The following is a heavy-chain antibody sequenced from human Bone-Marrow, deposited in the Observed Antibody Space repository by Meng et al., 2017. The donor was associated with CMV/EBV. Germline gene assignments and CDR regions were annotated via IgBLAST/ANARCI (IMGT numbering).Heavy chain of an antibody. CDR1: GFTFSSYA. V-gene: IGHV3-66*04. CDR3: ARQSLRDFDWADFDY. CDR2: IYSGGST. D-gene: IGHD3-9*01. Sequence: GESLKISCAASGFTFSSYAMSWVRQAPGKGLEWVSVIYSGGSTNYADSVKGRFTISRDISKNTLYLQMNSLRAEDTAVYYCARQSLRDFDWADFDYWGQGTLVTVSS. J-gene: IGHJ4*02.